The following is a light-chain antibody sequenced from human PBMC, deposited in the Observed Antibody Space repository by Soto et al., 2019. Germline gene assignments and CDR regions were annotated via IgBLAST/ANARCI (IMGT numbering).Light chain of an antibody. V-gene: IGKV3-20*01. CDR3: QQYNNWPPLT. CDR2: GAS. Sequence: EIVLTQSPVTLSLSPGERATLSCRASQSVSSSYLAWYQQKPGRAPRLLIYGASSRATGIPDRFSGSGSGTDFTLTISSLQSEDFAVYYCQQYNNWPPLTFGGGTKVDIK. CDR1: QSVSSSY. J-gene: IGKJ4*01.